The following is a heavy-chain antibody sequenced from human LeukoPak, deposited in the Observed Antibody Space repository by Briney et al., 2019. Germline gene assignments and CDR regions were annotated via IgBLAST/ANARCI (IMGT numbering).Heavy chain of an antibody. CDR2: IQNSALYRATI. D-gene: IGHD6-6*01. CDR3: ARLSSTLYYSMDV. J-gene: IGHJ6*02. V-gene: IGHV4-4*08. CDR1: GGSIGSYY. Sequence: PSETLSLTCAVSGGSIGSYYWTWIRQPPGKGLEWIGYIQNSALYRATIKSSPSLQSRVSLSIDTSKKQVSLTVISVTAADTAVYYCARLSSTLYYSMDVWGPGTAVTVSS.